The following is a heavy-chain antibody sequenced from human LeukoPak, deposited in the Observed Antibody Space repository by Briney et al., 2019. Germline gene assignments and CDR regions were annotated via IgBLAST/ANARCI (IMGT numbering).Heavy chain of an antibody. V-gene: IGHV1-69*05. CDR3: ATTMGYLDYCSGGTCYSMLD. CDR1: GGTFSSYA. D-gene: IGHD2-15*01. CDR2: IIPISGSA. Sequence: SVKVSCKASGGTFSSYAISWVRQAPGQGLEWMGGIIPISGSAKYTQKFQGRVTITTDESTNTAYMELRSLRSEDTAVYYCATTMGYLDYCSGGTCYSMLDWGQGTLVTVFS. J-gene: IGHJ4*02.